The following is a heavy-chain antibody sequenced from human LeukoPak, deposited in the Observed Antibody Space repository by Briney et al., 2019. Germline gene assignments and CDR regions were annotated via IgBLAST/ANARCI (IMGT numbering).Heavy chain of an antibody. Sequence: SETLSLTCTVSGGSISSGGYYWSWIRQHPGKGLEWIGYIYYSGSTYYNPSLKSRVTISVDTSKNQFSLKLSSVTAVDTAVYYCARVSGYDGGHFDYWGQGTLVTVSS. V-gene: IGHV4-31*03. D-gene: IGHD5-12*01. CDR1: GGSISSGGYY. CDR3: ARVSGYDGGHFDY. J-gene: IGHJ4*02. CDR2: IYYSGST.